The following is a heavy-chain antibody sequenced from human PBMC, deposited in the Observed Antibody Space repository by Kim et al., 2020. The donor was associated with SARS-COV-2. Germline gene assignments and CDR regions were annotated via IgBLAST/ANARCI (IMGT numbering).Heavy chain of an antibody. D-gene: IGHD3-10*01. CDR1: GFTFSSYA. Sequence: GGSLRLSCAASGFTFSSYAMSWVRQAPGKGLEWVSAISGSGGSTYYADSVKGRFTISRDNSKNTLYLQMNSLRAEDTAVYYCATVPYGSGSYYNGLYYGMDVWGQGTTVTVSS. CDR3: ATVPYGSGSYYNGLYYGMDV. V-gene: IGHV3-23*01. CDR2: ISGSGGST. J-gene: IGHJ6*02.